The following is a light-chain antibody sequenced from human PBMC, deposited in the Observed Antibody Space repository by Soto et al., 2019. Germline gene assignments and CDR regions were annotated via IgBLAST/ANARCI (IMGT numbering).Light chain of an antibody. V-gene: IGKV3-11*01. J-gene: IGKJ1*01. Sequence: IVLTQSPSTLSLSPGERATLSCRAIQIVSSYLAWYQQKPVQAPMLIIYDVSNSATVIPARFSGSGSGTAFRLTISSLETEDFAVYFFQNRSHWPPSFGQGTKMDI. CDR1: QIVSSY. CDR3: QNRSHWPPS. CDR2: DVS.